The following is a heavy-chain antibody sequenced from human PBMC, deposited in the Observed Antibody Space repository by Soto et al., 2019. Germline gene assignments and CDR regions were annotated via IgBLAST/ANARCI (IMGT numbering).Heavy chain of an antibody. CDR3: AREGLEWLLRAAFDI. V-gene: IGHV3-48*01. J-gene: IGHJ3*02. CDR1: GFTFSSYS. Sequence: PGGSLRLSFAASGFTFSSYSMNWVRQAPGKGLEWVSYISSSSSTIYYADSAKGRFTISRDNAKNSLYLQMNSLRAEDTAVYYCAREGLEWLLRAAFDIWGQGTMVTVSS. D-gene: IGHD3-3*01. CDR2: ISSSSSTI.